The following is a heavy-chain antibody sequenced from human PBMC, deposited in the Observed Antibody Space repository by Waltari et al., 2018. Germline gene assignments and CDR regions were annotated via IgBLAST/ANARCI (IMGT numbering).Heavy chain of an antibody. CDR2: ISSSSSYI. CDR1: GFTFSSYS. CDR3: ARDGYTAGEGYMDV. D-gene: IGHD2-2*02. Sequence: EVQLVESGGGLVKPGGSLRLSCAASGFTFSSYSMNWVRQAPGKGLEWVSSISSSSSYIYYADSVKGRFTISRDNAKNSLYLQMNSLRAEDTAVYYCARDGYTAGEGYMDVWGKGTTVTISS. J-gene: IGHJ6*03. V-gene: IGHV3-21*01.